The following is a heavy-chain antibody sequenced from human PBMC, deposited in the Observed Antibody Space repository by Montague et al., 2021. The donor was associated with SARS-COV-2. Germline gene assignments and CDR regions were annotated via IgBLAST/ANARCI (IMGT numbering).Heavy chain of an antibody. CDR3: ARRRLREDYFDF. D-gene: IGHD5-12*01. Sequence: SETLSLTCTVSGDSVSSSDHYWGRIREPPGKGLEWLGIVDYSGYTYYXPSVKGRVTISIDASKNQSSLKLNSLTATDTAIYHCARRRLREDYFDFWGQGTLLTVSS. CDR1: GDSVSSSDHY. J-gene: IGHJ4*02. CDR2: VDYSGYT. V-gene: IGHV4-39*01.